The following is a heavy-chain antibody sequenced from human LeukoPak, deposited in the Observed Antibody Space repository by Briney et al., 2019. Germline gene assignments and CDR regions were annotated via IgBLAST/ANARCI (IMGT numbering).Heavy chain of an antibody. Sequence: GGSLRLSCTASGFTFSDYWMSWVRQAPGKGLEWVANIKQDGSAQYYVESVKGRFTIARDNAKNSLYLQMNSLRAEDTALYYCARDRGYDGFDIWGQGTTVTVSS. CDR1: GFTFSDYW. CDR2: IKQDGSAQ. J-gene: IGHJ3*02. V-gene: IGHV3-7*01. D-gene: IGHD3-22*01. CDR3: ARDRGYDGFDI.